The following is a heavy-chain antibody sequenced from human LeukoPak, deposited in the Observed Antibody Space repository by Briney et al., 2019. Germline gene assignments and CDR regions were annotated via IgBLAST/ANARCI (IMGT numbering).Heavy chain of an antibody. CDR2: INAGNGNT. D-gene: IGHD4-23*01. CDR1: GYTFTSYA. V-gene: IGHV1-3*01. Sequence: ASVKVSCKASGYTFTSYAMHWVRQAPGQRLEWMGWINAGNGNTKYSQKFQGRVTITRDTSASTAYMELSSLRSEDTAVYYCARADYGGNLQPSFDYWGRGTLVTVSS. J-gene: IGHJ4*02. CDR3: ARADYGGNLQPSFDY.